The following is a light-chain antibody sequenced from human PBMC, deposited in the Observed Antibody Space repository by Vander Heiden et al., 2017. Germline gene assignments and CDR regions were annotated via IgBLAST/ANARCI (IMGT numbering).Light chain of an antibody. J-gene: IGKJ4*01. CDR3: EHLNNFPLT. Sequence: DIQLTQSPSFLSASVGDSVTITCRASQGISSYLAWYQQTPGKAPKLLISSASALQSGVPSRFSGSGSGTEFTLTINSLQPEDSATFYCEHLNNFPLTFGGGTKVEI. CDR1: QGISSY. CDR2: SAS. V-gene: IGKV1-9*01.